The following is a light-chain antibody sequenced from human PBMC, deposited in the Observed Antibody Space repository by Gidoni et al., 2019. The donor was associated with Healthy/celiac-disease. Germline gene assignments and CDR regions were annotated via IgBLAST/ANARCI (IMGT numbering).Light chain of an antibody. CDR1: QSISSW. CDR3: QQYNSYSPWT. Sequence: DIQMTQSPSTLSASVGDRVTITCRASQSISSWLAWYQQKPGKAPKLLIYDASSLESGVPSRSSGSGSGTEFTLTISSLQPDDFATYYCQQYNSYSPWTLGQGTKVEIK. CDR2: DAS. J-gene: IGKJ1*01. V-gene: IGKV1-5*01.